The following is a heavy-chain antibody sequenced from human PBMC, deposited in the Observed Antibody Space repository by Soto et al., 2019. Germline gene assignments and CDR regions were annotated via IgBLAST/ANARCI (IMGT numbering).Heavy chain of an antibody. Sequence: ASVKVSCKATGFTFTSYHFSWVRQAAGQGLEWMGWINPYNGNTNYAQKVQGRVTMTTDTSTSTAYMELRSLRSDDTAVYYCARDSHLGELSYDYWGQGTLVTVSS. J-gene: IGHJ4*02. CDR2: INPYNGNT. V-gene: IGHV1-18*01. CDR3: ARDSHLGELSYDY. D-gene: IGHD3-16*02. CDR1: GFTFTSYH.